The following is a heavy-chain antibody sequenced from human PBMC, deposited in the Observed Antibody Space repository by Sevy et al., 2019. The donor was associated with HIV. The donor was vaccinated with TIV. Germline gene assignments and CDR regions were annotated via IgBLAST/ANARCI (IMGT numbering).Heavy chain of an antibody. CDR2: LSCGCGEI. CDR3: AREGCTKPHDY. CDR1: GFTFSKYS. D-gene: IGHD2-8*01. J-gene: IGHJ4*02. V-gene: IGHV3-23*01. Sequence: GGSLRLSCAASGFTFSKYSMSWVRQPPGKGLEWVSTLSCGCGEINYADSVKGRFTNSRDNSKSSVYLQMNNLRPEDTAVYYCAREGCTKPHDYWGQGTLVTVSS.